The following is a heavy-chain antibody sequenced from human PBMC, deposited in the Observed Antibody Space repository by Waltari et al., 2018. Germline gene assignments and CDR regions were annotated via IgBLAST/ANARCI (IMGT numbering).Heavy chain of an antibody. Sequence: VRQVPGKGLVWVSRMHSDGGSTSYADSVKGRFIISRDNAKNTLYLQMNSLRAEDTAVYYCARGASTRGDYWGQGTLVTVSS. D-gene: IGHD2-2*01. CDR2: MHSDGGST. V-gene: IGHV3-74*01. J-gene: IGHJ4*02. CDR3: ARGASTRGDY.